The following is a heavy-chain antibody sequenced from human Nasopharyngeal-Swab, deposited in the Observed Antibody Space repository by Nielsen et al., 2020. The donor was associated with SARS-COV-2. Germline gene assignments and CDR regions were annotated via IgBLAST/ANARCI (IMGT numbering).Heavy chain of an antibody. CDR2: IYHSGST. CDR3: ARDPGKETIFGVVNLYFDY. CDR1: GGSISSSNW. D-gene: IGHD3-3*01. J-gene: IGHJ4*02. Sequence: SETLSLTCAVSGGSISSSNWWRWVRQPPGKGLEWIGEIYHSGSTNYNPSLKSRVTISVDKSKNQFSLKLSSVTAADTAVYYCARDPGKETIFGVVNLYFDYWGQGTLVTVSS. V-gene: IGHV4-4*02.